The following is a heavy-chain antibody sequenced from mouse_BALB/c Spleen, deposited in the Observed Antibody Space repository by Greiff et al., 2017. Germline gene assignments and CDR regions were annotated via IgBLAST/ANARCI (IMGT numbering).Heavy chain of an antibody. Sequence: VKLQQPGAELVKPGAPVKLSCKASGYTFTSYWMNWVKQRPGRGLEWIGRIDPSDSETHYNQKFKDKATLTVDKSSSTAYIQLSSLTSEDSAVYYCARGTGTFAYWGQGTLVTVSA. J-gene: IGHJ3*01. CDR2: IDPSDSET. D-gene: IGHD4-1*01. V-gene: IGHV1-69*02. CDR3: ARGTGTFAY. CDR1: GYTFTSYW.